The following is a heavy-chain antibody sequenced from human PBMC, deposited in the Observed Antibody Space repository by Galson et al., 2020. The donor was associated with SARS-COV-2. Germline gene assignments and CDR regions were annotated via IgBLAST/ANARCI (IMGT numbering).Heavy chain of an antibody. CDR3: ATGPPVPAAIIVPYDWFYP. CDR2: FDPADGET. J-gene: IGHJ5*02. D-gene: IGHD2-2*01. Sequence: GESLKISCKVSGYTLHELSMHWVRQAPGKGREWMGGFDPADGETIYAQKFQGRVTMTEDTSTDTAYMELSSLRSEDTAVYYCATGPPVPAAIIVPYDWFYPWGQRTLVTVSS. V-gene: IGHV1-24*01. CDR1: GYTLHELS.